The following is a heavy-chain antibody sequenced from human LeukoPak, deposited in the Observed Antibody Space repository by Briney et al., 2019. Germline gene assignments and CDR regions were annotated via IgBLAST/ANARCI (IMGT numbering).Heavy chain of an antibody. CDR2: IYTSGST. J-gene: IGHJ6*03. V-gene: IGHV4-4*07. CDR1: GGSLSSYY. Sequence: SETLSLTCTVSGGSLSSYYWSWIRQPARKGLEWIGRIYTSGSTNYNPSLKSRVTMSVDTSKNQFSLKLSSVTAADTAVYYCARVRLWFGELSSSYYYYMDVWGKETTVTISS. CDR3: ARVRLWFGELSSSYYYYMDV. D-gene: IGHD3-10*01.